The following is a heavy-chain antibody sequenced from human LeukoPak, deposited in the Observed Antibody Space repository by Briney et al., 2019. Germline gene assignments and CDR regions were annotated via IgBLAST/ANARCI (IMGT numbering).Heavy chain of an antibody. CDR3: TGIAVAGTVVDY. Sequence: SETLSLTCTVSGGSISSYYWSWIRQPPGKGLEWIGYIYYSGSTNYNPSLESRVTISVDTSKNQFSLKLSSVTAADPAVYYCTGIAVAGTVVDYWGQGTLVTVSS. CDR2: IYYSGST. D-gene: IGHD6-19*01. V-gene: IGHV4-59*01. CDR1: GGSISSYY. J-gene: IGHJ4*02.